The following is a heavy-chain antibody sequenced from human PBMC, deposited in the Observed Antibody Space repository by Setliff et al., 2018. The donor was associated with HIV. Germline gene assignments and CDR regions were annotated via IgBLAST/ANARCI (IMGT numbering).Heavy chain of an antibody. CDR1: GGTFSSYA. J-gene: IGHJ4*02. Sequence: SVKVSCKASGGTFSSYAFSWVRQAPGQGLEWMGGFIPIFGTPNYARKFQGSVTMTADESTATAYLDLNNLRSADTAVYFCARDAGLRLGDLSLRQSNYFEYWGQGAQVTVSS. CDR2: FIPIFGTP. CDR3: ARDAGLRLGDLSLRQSNYFEY. D-gene: IGHD3-16*02. V-gene: IGHV1-69*13.